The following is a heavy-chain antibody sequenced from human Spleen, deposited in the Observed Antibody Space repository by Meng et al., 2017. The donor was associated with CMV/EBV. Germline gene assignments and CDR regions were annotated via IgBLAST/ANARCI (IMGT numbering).Heavy chain of an antibody. J-gene: IGHJ5*02. CDR3: ARGVGDFWSGYWFDP. CDR1: GFTGSRTY. CDR2: IYSGGST. V-gene: IGHV3-53*01. D-gene: IGHD3-3*01. Sequence: ASGFTGSRTYRDWVRQAPGKGLEWVSVIYSGGSTYYADSVKGRFTISRDNSKNTLYLQMNSLRAEDTAVYYCARGVGDFWSGYWFDPWGQGTLVTVS.